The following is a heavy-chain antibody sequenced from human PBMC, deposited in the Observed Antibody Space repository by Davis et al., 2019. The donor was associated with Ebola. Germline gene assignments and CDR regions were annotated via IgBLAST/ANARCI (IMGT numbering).Heavy chain of an antibody. CDR1: GYSFTDSY. CDR3: ARLSTRTFDH. J-gene: IGHJ4*02. D-gene: IGHD5/OR15-5a*01. V-gene: IGHV1-2*02. CDR2: INPDSGAI. Sequence: ASVQVSCKASGYSFTDSYMHWVRQAPGHGLEWLGWINPDSGAIQYAQKFQGRVIMTRDTSIGTAYMELSSLTTDDTAVYFCARLSTRTFDHWGQGTLVTVSS.